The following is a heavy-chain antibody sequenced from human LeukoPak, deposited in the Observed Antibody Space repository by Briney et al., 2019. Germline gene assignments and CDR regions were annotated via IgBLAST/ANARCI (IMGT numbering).Heavy chain of an antibody. Sequence: PAETLSLTCTVSGGSISSGDYYWSWIRPPTGKGLEWFGYIYSNGSTYYNPSLKSRVTISVDTSKNQLSLKLSSVTAADTAVYYCARGVVPYYYYYYMDVWGKGTTVTVSS. V-gene: IGHV4-30-4*08. J-gene: IGHJ6*03. CDR1: GGSISSGDYY. D-gene: IGHD2-15*01. CDR2: IYSNGST. CDR3: ARGVVPYYYYYYMDV.